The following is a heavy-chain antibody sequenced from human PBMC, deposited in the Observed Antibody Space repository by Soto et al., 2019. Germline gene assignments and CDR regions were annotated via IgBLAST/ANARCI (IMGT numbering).Heavy chain of an antibody. D-gene: IGHD2-15*01. J-gene: IGHJ3*02. CDR3: AKDFQGSVADAFDI. CDR2: ISGSGGST. V-gene: IGHV3-23*01. Sequence: EVPLLESGGGLVQPGGSLRLSCAAPGFTFSRYAMTWVRQAPGKGLEWVSSISGSGGSTYYVDSVKGRFTISRDNSKNTLYLQMSSLRAEDTAVYYCAKDFQGSVADAFDIWGQGTMVTVSS. CDR1: GFTFSRYA.